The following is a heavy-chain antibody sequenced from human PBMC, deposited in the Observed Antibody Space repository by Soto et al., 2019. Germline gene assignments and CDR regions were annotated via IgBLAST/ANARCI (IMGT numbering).Heavy chain of an antibody. V-gene: IGHV1-69*01. Sequence: QVQLVQSGAEVKKPGSSVKVSCKASGGTFSSYAISWVRQAPGQGLEWMGGIIPIFGTANYAQKFQGRVTITADESTSTGYMELSSLRSEDTAVYYCARAVLRYFDWLFPDAFDILGQGTMVTVSS. CDR2: IIPIFGTA. CDR3: ARAVLRYFDWLFPDAFDI. J-gene: IGHJ3*02. D-gene: IGHD3-9*01. CDR1: GGTFSSYA.